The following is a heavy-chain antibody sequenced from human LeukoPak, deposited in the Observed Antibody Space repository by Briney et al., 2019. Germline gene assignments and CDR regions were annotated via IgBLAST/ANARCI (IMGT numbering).Heavy chain of an antibody. CDR3: AREADLGTTISGSFDI. D-gene: IGHD5-24*01. CDR2: IRQDGSEK. CDR1: GFTFSRYW. Sequence: GGSLRLSCAASGFTFSRYWMSWVRQAPGKGLVWVASIRQDGSEKYSVDSVKGRFTVSRDNAKNSLYLQMNSLRAADTALYYCAREADLGTTISGSFDIWGQGTMVTVSS. J-gene: IGHJ3*02. V-gene: IGHV3-7*01.